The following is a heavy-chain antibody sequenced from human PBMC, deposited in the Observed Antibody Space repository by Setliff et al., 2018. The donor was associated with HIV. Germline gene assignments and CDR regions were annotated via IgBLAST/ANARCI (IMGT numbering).Heavy chain of an antibody. Sequence: GGSLRLSCAVSGFTLSTYWMSWVRQAPGKGLEWVANIKQDGSEKYYVDSVKGRFTISSDNAKNSLFLQMNSLRAEDTAVYYCVRDGGSTSYNFLYYYGMDVWGQGTTVTVSS. CDR1: GFTLSTYW. CDR2: IKQDGSEK. J-gene: IGHJ6*02. D-gene: IGHD2-2*01. CDR3: VRDGGSTSYNFLYYYGMDV. V-gene: IGHV3-7*01.